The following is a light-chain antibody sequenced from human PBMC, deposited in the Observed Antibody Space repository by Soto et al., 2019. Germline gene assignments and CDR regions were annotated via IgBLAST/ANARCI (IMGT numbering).Light chain of an antibody. V-gene: IGLV2-14*02. CDR2: EVT. Sequence: QSVLTQPASVSGSPGQSITISCTGTSSDVGSYNLVSWYQQHPGKAPKLMIYEVTNRPSGVSNRFSGSRSGKTASLTISGLQAEDEADYYCSSYTTSGSLFYVFGTGTKLTVL. CDR1: SSDVGSYNL. CDR3: SSYTTSGSLFYV. J-gene: IGLJ1*01.